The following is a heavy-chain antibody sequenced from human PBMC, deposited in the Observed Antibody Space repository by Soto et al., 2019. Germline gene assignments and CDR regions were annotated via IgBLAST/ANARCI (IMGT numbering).Heavy chain of an antibody. D-gene: IGHD1-1*01. CDR2: IYWDDDK. V-gene: IGHV2-5*02. CDR1: GFSLSTSGVG. CDR3: AHRDRLHGNWNGGSFDF. J-gene: IGHJ4*02. Sequence: QITLKESGPTRVKPTQTLTLTCTFSGFSLSTSGVGVGWIRQPPGKALERLALIYWDDDKRYSPSLKSRLTLTKDPSKTQVVPTLANVDPGDTAPYYCAHRDRLHGNWNGGSFDFRGPGALVTVSS.